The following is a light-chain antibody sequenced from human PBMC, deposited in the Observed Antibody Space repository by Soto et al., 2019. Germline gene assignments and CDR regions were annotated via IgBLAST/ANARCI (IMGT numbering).Light chain of an antibody. V-gene: IGLV1-40*01. CDR1: SSNIGAGYH. J-gene: IGLJ3*02. Sequence: QSVLTQPPAVSGAAGQTVTISCPGSSSNIGAGYHVHWYMQLPGKAPKRLIFGNTNRPSWVPDRFSGSRSGSSASLAISGLQAKDEADYYCQTYEKHLGGWVFGGGTKLAVL. CDR3: QTYEKHLGGWV. CDR2: GNT.